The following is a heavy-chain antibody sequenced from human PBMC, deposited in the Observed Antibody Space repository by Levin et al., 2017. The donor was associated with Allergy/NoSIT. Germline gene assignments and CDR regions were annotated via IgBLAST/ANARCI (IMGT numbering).Heavy chain of an antibody. J-gene: IGHJ4*02. D-gene: IGHD3-16*01. CDR1: GFTFRNYW. CDR2: IKQDGSEK. CDR3: LGGGLADSDS. V-gene: IGHV3-7*01. Sequence: PGGSLRLSCAASGFTFRNYWMTWVRQAPGRGLEWVANIKQDGSEKYYVDSVKGRFTISRDNAKNSLYLQMNSLRAEDTAVYYCLGGGLADSDSWGQGTLVTVSS.